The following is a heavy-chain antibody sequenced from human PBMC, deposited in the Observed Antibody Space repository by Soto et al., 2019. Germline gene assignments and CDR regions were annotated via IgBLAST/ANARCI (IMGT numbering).Heavy chain of an antibody. CDR2: IIPIFGTA. J-gene: IGHJ6*02. CDR1: GGTFSSYA. Sequence: SVKVSCKASGGTFSSYAISWVRQAPGQGLEWMGGIIPIFGTANYAQKSQGRVTITADKSTSTAYMELSSLRSEDTAVYYCARGLLWFGELDYYYYYGMDVWGQGTTVTVSS. CDR3: ARGLLWFGELDYYYYYGMDV. D-gene: IGHD3-10*01. V-gene: IGHV1-69*06.